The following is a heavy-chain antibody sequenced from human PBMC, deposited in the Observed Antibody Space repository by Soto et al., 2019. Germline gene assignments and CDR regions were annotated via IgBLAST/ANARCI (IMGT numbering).Heavy chain of an antibody. V-gene: IGHV4-30-4*01. D-gene: IGHD6-13*01. CDR2: IYYSRST. CDR1: GGSISSGDYY. J-gene: IGHJ4*02. CDR3: ARVGAAAGYYFDY. Sequence: PSETLSLTCTVSGGSISSGDYYWSWIRQPPGKGLEWIGYIYYSRSTYYNPSLKSRVTISVDTSKNQFSLKLSSVTAADTAVYYCARVGAAAGYYFDYWGQGTLVTVSS.